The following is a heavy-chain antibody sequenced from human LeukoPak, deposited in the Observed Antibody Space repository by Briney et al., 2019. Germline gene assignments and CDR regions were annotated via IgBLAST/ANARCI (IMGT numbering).Heavy chain of an antibody. CDR1: GFTVSSNY. V-gene: IGHV4-59*02. Sequence: GSLRLSCAASGFTVSSNYMSWVRQPPGKGLEWIGYIYYSGSTNYNPSLKSRVTISVDTSKNQFSLKLSSVTAADAAVYYCARVRYYYYMDVWGKGTTVTISS. J-gene: IGHJ6*03. CDR2: IYYSGST. CDR3: ARVRYYYYMDV.